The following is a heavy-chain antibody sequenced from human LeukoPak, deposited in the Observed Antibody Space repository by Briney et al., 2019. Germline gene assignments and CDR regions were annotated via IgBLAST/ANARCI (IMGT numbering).Heavy chain of an antibody. CDR3: ARGRSGYERFDY. CDR1: GYTFTSYG. D-gene: IGHD5-12*01. J-gene: IGHJ4*02. Sequence: GASVKDSCKATGYTFTSYGISWVRQAAGQGLEWMGWISAYNGSTNYAQKLQGRVTLTTDTATSTAYMELRSLRSDDTALYYGARGRSGYERFDYWGQGTLVTVSS. CDR2: ISAYNGST. V-gene: IGHV1-18*01.